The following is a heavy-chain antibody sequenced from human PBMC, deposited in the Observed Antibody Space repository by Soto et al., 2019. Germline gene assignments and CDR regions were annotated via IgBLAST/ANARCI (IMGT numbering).Heavy chain of an antibody. Sequence: GGSLRLSCAASGFTFSSYSMNWVRQAPGKGLEWVSSISSSSSYIYYADSVKGRFTISRDNAKNSLYLQMNSLRAEDTAVYYCARDLWGYYDSSGYYYFDYWGQGTLVTVSS. CDR2: ISSSSSYI. CDR1: GFTFSSYS. J-gene: IGHJ4*02. CDR3: ARDLWGYYDSSGYYYFDY. V-gene: IGHV3-21*01. D-gene: IGHD3-22*01.